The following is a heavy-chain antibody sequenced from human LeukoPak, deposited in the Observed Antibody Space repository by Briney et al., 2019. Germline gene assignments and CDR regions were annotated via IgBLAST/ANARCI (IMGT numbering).Heavy chain of an antibody. J-gene: IGHJ4*02. Sequence: PSETLSLTCAVYGGSFSGYYWSWIRQPPGKGLEWIGEINHSGSTNYNPSLKSRVTISVDTSKNQFSLKLSSVTAADTAVYYCARAYYDYVWGSYRGPADRSLDYWGQGTLVTVSS. D-gene: IGHD3-16*01. CDR1: GGSFSGYY. V-gene: IGHV4-34*01. CDR3: ARAYYDYVWGSYRGPADRSLDY. CDR2: INHSGST.